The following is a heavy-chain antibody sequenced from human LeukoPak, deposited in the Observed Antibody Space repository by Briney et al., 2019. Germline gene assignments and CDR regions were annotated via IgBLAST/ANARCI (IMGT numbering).Heavy chain of an antibody. CDR3: TRERINSGSYSEALDY. CDR2: INPDSGDS. Sequence: ASVKVSCKASGYTFTGYYIYWVRQAPGQGLECMGWINPDSGDSNYAQKFQGRVTMTRDTSISTAYMELSSLTSDDTALYYCTRERINSGSYSEALDYWGQGTLVTVSS. J-gene: IGHJ4*02. V-gene: IGHV1-2*02. D-gene: IGHD1-26*01. CDR1: GYTFTGYY.